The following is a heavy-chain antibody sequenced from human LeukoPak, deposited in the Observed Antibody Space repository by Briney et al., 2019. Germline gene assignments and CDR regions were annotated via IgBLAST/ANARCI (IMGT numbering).Heavy chain of an antibody. CDR1: GGTFSSYA. Sequence: GASVKVSCKASGGTFSSYAISWVRQAPGQGLEWMGGIIPIFGTANYAQKFQGRVTITTDESTSTAYMELSSLRSEDTAVYYCASWINGTTGGFDPWGQGTLVTVSS. CDR2: IIPIFGTA. J-gene: IGHJ5*02. CDR3: ASWINGTTGGFDP. D-gene: IGHD1-20*01. V-gene: IGHV1-69*05.